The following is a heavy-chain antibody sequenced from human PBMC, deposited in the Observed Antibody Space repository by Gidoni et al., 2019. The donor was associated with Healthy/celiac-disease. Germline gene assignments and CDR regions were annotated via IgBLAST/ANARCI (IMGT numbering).Heavy chain of an antibody. CDR3: ARGLGYCSSTSCYVLDY. CDR1: GGPFRSYA. D-gene: IGHD2-2*01. J-gene: IGHJ4*02. V-gene: IGHV1-69*01. Sequence: QVQLVQSGAAVKKPVSSVKVSCKASGGPFRSYAISWVRQAPGQGLEWMGGIIPIFGTANYAQKFQGRFTITADESTSTAYMELSSLRSEDTAVYYCARGLGYCSSTSCYVLDYWGQGTLVTVSS. CDR2: IIPIFGTA.